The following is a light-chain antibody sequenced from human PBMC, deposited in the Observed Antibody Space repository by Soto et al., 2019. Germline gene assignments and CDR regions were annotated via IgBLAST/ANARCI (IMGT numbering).Light chain of an antibody. Sequence: DIQMTQSPSSLSASVGDRVTITCRASQDISNSLAWYQQKPGKVPKLLIYAASTLQSGVPSRFSGSGSGTDFTLTISSLQPEDVATYYCQKYNSAPRVTFGPGTKVDVK. CDR2: AAS. CDR3: QKYNSAPRVT. CDR1: QDISNS. J-gene: IGKJ3*01. V-gene: IGKV1-27*01.